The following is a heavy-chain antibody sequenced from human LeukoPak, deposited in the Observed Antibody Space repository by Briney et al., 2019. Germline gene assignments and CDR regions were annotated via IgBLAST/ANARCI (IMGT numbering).Heavy chain of an antibody. J-gene: IGHJ2*01. V-gene: IGHV5-51*01. D-gene: IGHD4-23*01. CDR2: IYPGDSDA. CDR3: ARRVVNNRNWYFNL. Sequence: GESLKISCKGSGYSFTSYWIGWVRQMPGKGLEWMGIIYPGDSDARYSPSFQGQVTISADKSINTAYLQWSSLKASDTAMYYCARRVVNNRNWYFNLWGRGTLVTVSS. CDR1: GYSFTSYW.